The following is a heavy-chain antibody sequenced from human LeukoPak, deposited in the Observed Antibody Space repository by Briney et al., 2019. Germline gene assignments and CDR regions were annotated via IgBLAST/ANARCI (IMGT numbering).Heavy chain of an antibody. D-gene: IGHD5-12*01. Sequence: SETLSLTCTVSGYSISSGYYWGWIRQPPGKGLEWIGSIYHSGSTYYNPSLKSRVTMSVDTSKNQFSLNLSSVTAADTAVYYCARVRGSSGYDGNYYYHYMDVWGKGTTVTISS. CDR3: ARVRGSSGYDGNYYYHYMDV. J-gene: IGHJ6*03. CDR1: GYSISSGYY. V-gene: IGHV4-38-2*02. CDR2: IYHSGST.